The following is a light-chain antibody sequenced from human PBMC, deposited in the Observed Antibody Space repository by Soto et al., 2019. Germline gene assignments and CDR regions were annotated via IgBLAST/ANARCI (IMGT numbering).Light chain of an antibody. J-gene: IGKJ1*01. CDR2: KAS. CDR3: EQYNDNWR. Sequence: DIQVSESPSTLSASVEDRVTITCRASQSISSWLAWYQQKPGTAPKLLIYKASTLQSGVPSRFSGSGSGTEFTLTISSLQRDDSAADHCEQYNDNWRFGQGTKV. V-gene: IGKV1-5*03. CDR1: QSISSW.